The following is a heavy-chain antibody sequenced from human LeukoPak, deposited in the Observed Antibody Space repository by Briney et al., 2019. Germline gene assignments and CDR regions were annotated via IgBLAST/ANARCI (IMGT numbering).Heavy chain of an antibody. CDR3: AEGHSSSWSTGDYYFDY. Sequence: GGSLRLSCAASGFTFSSYAMHWVRQAPGKGLEWVAVISYDGSNKYYADSVKGRFTISRDNSKNTLYLQMNSLRAEDTAVYYCAEGHSSSWSTGDYYFDYWGQGTLVTVSS. CDR2: ISYDGSNK. CDR1: GFTFSSYA. D-gene: IGHD6-13*01. V-gene: IGHV3-30-3*01. J-gene: IGHJ4*02.